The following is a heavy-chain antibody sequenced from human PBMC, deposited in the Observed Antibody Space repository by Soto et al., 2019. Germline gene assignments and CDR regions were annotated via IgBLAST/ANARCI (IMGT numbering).Heavy chain of an antibody. J-gene: IGHJ4*02. D-gene: IGHD3-22*01. V-gene: IGHV3-33*01. CDR1: GFTFSSYG. CDR3: ARDDYDSSGYLDY. Sequence: QVQLVESGGGVVQPGRSLRLSCAASGFTFSSYGMHWVRQAPGKGLEWVAVIWYDGSNKYYADSVKGRFTISRDNSKNKLYLQMNSLRAEDTAVYYCARDDYDSSGYLDYWGQGTLVTVSS. CDR2: IWYDGSNK.